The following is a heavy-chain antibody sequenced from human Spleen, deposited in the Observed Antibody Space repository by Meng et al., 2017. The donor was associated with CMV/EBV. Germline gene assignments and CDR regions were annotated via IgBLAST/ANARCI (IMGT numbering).Heavy chain of an antibody. CDR2: IKQDGSEK. V-gene: IGHV3-7*01. Sequence: GESLKISCAASGFTFSSYWMSWVRQAPGKGLEWVANIKQDGSEKYYVDSVKGRFTISRDNAKNSLYLQMNSLRAEDTAVFYCARVINIPAATGKYFDLWGRGTLVTVSS. J-gene: IGHJ2*01. CDR1: GFTFSSYW. D-gene: IGHD2-2*01. CDR3: ARVINIPAATGKYFDL.